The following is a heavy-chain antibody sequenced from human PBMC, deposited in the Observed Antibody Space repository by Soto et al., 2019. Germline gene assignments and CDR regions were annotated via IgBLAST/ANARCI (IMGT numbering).Heavy chain of an antibody. V-gene: IGHV4-34*01. CDR3: ARGPIYYGSGSYYPVGYGMDV. J-gene: IGHJ6*02. CDR1: GGSFSGYY. Sequence: SLTCAVYGGSFSGYYWSWIRQPPGKGLEWIGEINHSGSTNYNPSLKSRVTISVDTSKNQFSLKLSSVTAADTAVYYCARGPIYYGSGSYYPVGYGMDVWGQGTTVTVSS. D-gene: IGHD3-10*01. CDR2: INHSGST.